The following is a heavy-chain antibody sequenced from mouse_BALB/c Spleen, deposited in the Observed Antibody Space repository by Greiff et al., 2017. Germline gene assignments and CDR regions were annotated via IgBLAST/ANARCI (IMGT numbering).Heavy chain of an antibody. V-gene: IGHV1-80*01. Sequence: VQRVESGAELVRPGSSVKISCKASGYAFSSYWMNWVKQRPGQGLEWIGQIYPGDGDTNYNGKFKGKATLTADKSSSTAYMQLSSLTSEDSAVYFCAREGVLRPFDYWGQGTTLTVSS. D-gene: IGHD1-2*01. CDR1: GYAFSSYW. CDR3: AREGVLRPFDY. J-gene: IGHJ2*01. CDR2: IYPGDGDT.